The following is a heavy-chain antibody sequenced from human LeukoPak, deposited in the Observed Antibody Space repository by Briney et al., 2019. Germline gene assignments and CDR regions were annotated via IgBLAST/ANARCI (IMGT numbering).Heavy chain of an antibody. D-gene: IGHD3-10*01. CDR2: ISCDGSNK. Sequence: PGGSLRLSCAASGFTFSSYGMHWVRQAPGKGLEWVAVISCDGSNKYYADSVKGRFTISRDNSKTTLYLQMNSLRAEDAAVYYCAKDSKVLPSTQWYFQHWGQGTLVTVSS. V-gene: IGHV3-30*18. CDR3: AKDSKVLPSTQWYFQH. CDR1: GFTFSSYG. J-gene: IGHJ1*01.